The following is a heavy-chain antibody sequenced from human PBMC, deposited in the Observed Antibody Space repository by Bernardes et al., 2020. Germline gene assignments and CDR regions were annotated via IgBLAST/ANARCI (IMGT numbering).Heavy chain of an antibody. V-gene: IGHV5-51*01. CDR3: ARLSPTLSTVRPVMDY. Sequence: GESLKISCKGSGYSFTSYWIGWVRQMPGKGLEWMGIIYPGDSDTRYSPSFQGQVTISADKSISTAYLQWSSLKASDTAMYYCARLSPTLSTVRPVMDYWGQGILVTVSS. J-gene: IGHJ4*02. CDR1: GYSFTSYW. CDR2: IYPGDSDT. D-gene: IGHD4-17*01.